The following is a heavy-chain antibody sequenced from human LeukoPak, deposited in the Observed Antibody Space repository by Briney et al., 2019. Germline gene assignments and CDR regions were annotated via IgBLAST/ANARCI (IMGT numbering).Heavy chain of an antibody. CDR3: AKSRGSVVDAFDI. J-gene: IGHJ3*02. CDR2: ISSSGDST. Sequence: PGGSLRLSCAASGFTFSSYAMSWVRQAPGKGLEWVSAISSSGDSTYYADSVKGRFTISRDKSKSTLCLQMNSLRVEDTAVYYCAKSRGSVVDAFDIWGQGTMVTVSS. D-gene: IGHD5-12*01. CDR1: GFTFSSYA. V-gene: IGHV3-23*01.